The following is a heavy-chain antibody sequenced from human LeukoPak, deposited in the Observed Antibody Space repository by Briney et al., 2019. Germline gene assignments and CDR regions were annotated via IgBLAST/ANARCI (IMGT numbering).Heavy chain of an antibody. V-gene: IGHV4-61*02. CDR1: GGSISSGSYY. CDR2: IYNSGST. J-gene: IGHJ5*02. Sequence: NPSETLSLTCTVSGGSISSGSYYWSWIRQPAGKGLEWIGRIYNSGSTNYNPSLKSRVTISVDTSKNQFSLRLSSVTAADTAVYYCARGYYDFWSGYANNWFDPWGQGTLVTVSS. CDR3: ARGYYDFWSGYANNWFDP. D-gene: IGHD3-3*01.